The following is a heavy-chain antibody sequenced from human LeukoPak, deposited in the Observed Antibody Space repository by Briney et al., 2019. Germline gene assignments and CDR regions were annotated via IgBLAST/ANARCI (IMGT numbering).Heavy chain of an antibody. CDR1: GFTLSSYE. Sequence: PGGSLRLSCAASGFTLSSYEMNWVRQAPGKGLEWVSYISSSGTTIYYADSVKGRFTISRDNAKNSLYLQMNSLRAEDTAVYYCARRYCSSTSCLIDYWGQGTLVTVSS. V-gene: IGHV3-48*03. CDR2: ISSSGTTI. D-gene: IGHD2-2*01. J-gene: IGHJ4*02. CDR3: ARRYCSSTSCLIDY.